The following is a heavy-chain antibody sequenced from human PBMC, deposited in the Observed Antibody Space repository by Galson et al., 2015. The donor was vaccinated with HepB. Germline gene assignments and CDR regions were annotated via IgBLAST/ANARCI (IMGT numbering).Heavy chain of an antibody. J-gene: IGHJ6*02. CDR3: VRAMDV. CDR2: IKQDGSEK. CDR1: GFTFSSYW. V-gene: IGHV3-7*03. Sequence: SLRLSCAASGFTFSSYWMSWVRQAPGKGLEWVANIKQDGSEKNYVDSVKGRFTISRDNAKNSHYLQMNSLRPEDTAVYFCVRAMDVWGQGTAVTVSS.